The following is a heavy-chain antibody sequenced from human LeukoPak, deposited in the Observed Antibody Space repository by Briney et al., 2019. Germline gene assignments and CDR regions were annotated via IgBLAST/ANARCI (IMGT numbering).Heavy chain of an antibody. V-gene: IGHV3-30*04. CDR3: ARGLEGIVGATNI. CDR2: ISYDGSNK. D-gene: IGHD1-26*01. CDR1: GFTFSSYS. Sequence: GGSLRLSCAASGFTFSSYSMHWVRQAPGKGLEWVAVISYDGSNKYYADSVKGRFTISRDNSKNTLYLQMNSLRAEDTAVYYCARGLEGIVGATNIWGQGTMVTVSS. J-gene: IGHJ3*02.